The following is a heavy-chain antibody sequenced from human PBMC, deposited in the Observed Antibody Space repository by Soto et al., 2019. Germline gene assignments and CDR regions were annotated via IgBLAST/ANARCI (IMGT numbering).Heavy chain of an antibody. J-gene: IGHJ4*02. CDR1: GFTFRSYW. CDR2: INSDGSST. V-gene: IGHV3-74*01. Sequence: EVQLVESGGGLVQPGGSLRLSCAASGFTFRSYWMQWVRQAPGKGLVWVSWINSDGSSTSYADSVKGRFTISRDNAKKTRYLQMNSLRSEDTAVYYCASGGSSLSFDSWGQGTLVTVSS. CDR3: ASGGSSLSFDS. D-gene: IGHD6-6*01.